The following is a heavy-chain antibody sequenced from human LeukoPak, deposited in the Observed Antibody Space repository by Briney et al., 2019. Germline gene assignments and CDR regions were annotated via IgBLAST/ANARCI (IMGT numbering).Heavy chain of an antibody. Sequence: ASVKVSCKASGYTFTSYAMNWVRQAPGQGLEWMGWINTNTGNPTYAQGFTGRFVFSLDTSVSTAYLQISSLKAEDTAVYYCARGSSSWYTIWFDPWGQGTLVTVSS. CDR1: GYTFTSYA. J-gene: IGHJ5*02. D-gene: IGHD6-13*01. V-gene: IGHV7-4-1*02. CDR3: ARGSSSWYTIWFDP. CDR2: INTNTGNP.